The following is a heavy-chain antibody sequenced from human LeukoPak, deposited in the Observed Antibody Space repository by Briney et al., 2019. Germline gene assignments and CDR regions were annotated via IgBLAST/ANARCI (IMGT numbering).Heavy chain of an antibody. V-gene: IGHV3-23*01. D-gene: IGHD1-26*01. CDR1: GVTFSSYA. Sequence: PGGSLRLSCVASGVTFSSYAMSWVRQAPGKGLEWVSAISGSGGSTYYADSVKGRFTISRDNSKNTLYLQMNSLRAEDTAVYYCAKDRGSYLTDRYYFDYWGQGTLVTVSS. CDR3: AKDRGSYLTDRYYFDY. J-gene: IGHJ4*02. CDR2: ISGSGGST.